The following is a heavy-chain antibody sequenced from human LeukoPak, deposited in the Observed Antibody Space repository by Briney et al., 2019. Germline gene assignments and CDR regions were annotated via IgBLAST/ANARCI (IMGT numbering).Heavy chain of an antibody. Sequence: GGSLRLSXAASGFTFSSYAMSWVRQAPGKGLEWVSAISGSGGSTYYADSVKGRFTISRDNSKNTLHLQMNSLRAEDTAVYYCAKDPRYSSSSLLDYWGQGTLVTVSS. D-gene: IGHD6-6*01. J-gene: IGHJ4*02. V-gene: IGHV3-23*01. CDR2: ISGSGGST. CDR1: GFTFSSYA. CDR3: AKDPRYSSSSLLDY.